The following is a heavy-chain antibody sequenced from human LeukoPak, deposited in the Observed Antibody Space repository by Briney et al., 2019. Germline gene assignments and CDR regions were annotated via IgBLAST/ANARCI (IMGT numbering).Heavy chain of an antibody. D-gene: IGHD3-22*01. V-gene: IGHV1-69*16. CDR1: GGTFSSYT. J-gene: IGHJ4*02. CDR3: ARGPGDFYDTGGYYYVPDC. CDR2: IIPFLSTA. Sequence: SVKVSCKASGGTFSSYTISWVRQAPGQGLEWMGGIIPFLSTANYAQKFQGRVTITTDESTSIAYMELSSLRSEDTAVYYCARGPGDFYDTGGYYYVPDCWGQGTLVTVSS.